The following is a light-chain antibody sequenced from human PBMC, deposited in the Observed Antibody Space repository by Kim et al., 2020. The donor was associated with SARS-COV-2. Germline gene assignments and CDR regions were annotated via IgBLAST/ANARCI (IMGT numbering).Light chain of an antibody. CDR1: SLRAYY. V-gene: IGLV3-19*01. Sequence: SSELTQDPAVSVALGQTVRITCQGDSLRAYYGNWYQQKPGQAPVLVIYAKNNRPSGIPDRFPGSGSGSTTSLTITGAQAEDEADYYCNSRDSSGNHWLFGGGTQLTVL. J-gene: IGLJ3*02. CDR2: AKN. CDR3: NSRDSSGNHWL.